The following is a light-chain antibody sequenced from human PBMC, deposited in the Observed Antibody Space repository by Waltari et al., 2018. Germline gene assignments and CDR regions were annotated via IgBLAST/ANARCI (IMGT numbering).Light chain of an antibody. V-gene: IGLV1-44*01. CDR2: SNN. CDR1: NSNIGGNT. CDR3: AAWDDTLNGL. J-gene: IGLJ2*01. Sequence: QSVLTQPPSASGTPGQTVTISCSGSNSNIGGNTVNWYQHLPGAAPKLIIYSNNQGPSGVPDRFSGSKSGTSASLAISGLQSEDEADYYCAAWDDTLNGLFGGGTKLTVL.